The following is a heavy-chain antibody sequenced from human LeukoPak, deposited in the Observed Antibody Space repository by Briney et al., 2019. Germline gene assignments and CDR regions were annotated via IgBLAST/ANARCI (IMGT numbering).Heavy chain of an antibody. V-gene: IGHV4-59*08. CDR3: ARHHLGHWFDP. Sequence: PSETLSLTCTVSGGSISSYYWSWIRQPPGKGLEWIGYIYYSGSTNYNPSLKSRVTISVDTSKNQFSLKLSSVTAADTAVYYCARHHLGHWFDPWGQGTLVTVSS. CDR1: GGSISSYY. CDR2: IYYSGST. D-gene: IGHD3-3*02. J-gene: IGHJ5*02.